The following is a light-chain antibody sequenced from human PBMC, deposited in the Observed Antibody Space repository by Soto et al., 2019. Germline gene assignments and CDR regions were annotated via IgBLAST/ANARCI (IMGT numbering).Light chain of an antibody. J-gene: IGKJ1*01. CDR2: GAS. CDR3: QQYNNWPPWT. Sequence: EIVMTQSPATLSVSPGERATLSCRASQSVSSNLAWYQQKPGQAPRLLIYGASTRATGIPARFSGSGSGTEFTHTNSSLQSEDFAVYYCQQYNNWPPWTFGQGTKVEIK. CDR1: QSVSSN. V-gene: IGKV3-15*01.